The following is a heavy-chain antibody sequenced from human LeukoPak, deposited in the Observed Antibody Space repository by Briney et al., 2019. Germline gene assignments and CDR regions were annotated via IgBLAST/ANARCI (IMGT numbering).Heavy chain of an antibody. CDR3: ARGRTRRITMIVVVNKTPFDY. D-gene: IGHD3-22*01. Sequence: PSETLSLTCTVSGGSISSGDYYWSWIRQPPGKGLEWIGEINHSGSTNYNPSLKSRVTISVDTSKNQFSLKLSSVTAADTAVYYCARGRTRRITMIVVVNKTPFDYWGQGTLVTVSS. CDR2: INHSGST. J-gene: IGHJ4*02. V-gene: IGHV4-39*07. CDR1: GGSISSGDYY.